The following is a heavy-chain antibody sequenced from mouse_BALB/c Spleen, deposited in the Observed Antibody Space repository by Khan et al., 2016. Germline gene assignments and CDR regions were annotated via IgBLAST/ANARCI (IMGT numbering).Heavy chain of an antibody. CDR3: ARTLQRLYYLDY. CDR2: ISYSGST. Sequence: EVQLQESGPGLVKPSQSLSLSCTASGYSITSDYACNLIRQLPGNKLWWMGYISYSGSTSYNHYLKSRISITRDKSKNQFFLQLNSVTTEDAATYYCARTLQRLYYLDYWGQGTTLTVSS. J-gene: IGHJ2*01. V-gene: IGHV3-2*02. CDR1: GYSITSDYA. D-gene: IGHD1-2*01.